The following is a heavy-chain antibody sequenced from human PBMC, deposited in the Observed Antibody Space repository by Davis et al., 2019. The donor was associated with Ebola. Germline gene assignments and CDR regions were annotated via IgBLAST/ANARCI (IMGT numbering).Heavy chain of an antibody. CDR2: INPSGGST. Sequence: ASVKVSCKASGYTFTSYYMHWVRQAPGQGLEWMGIINPSGGSTSYAQKFQGRVTMTRDTSTSTVYMELSSLRSEDTAVYYCARAGTMVRGVIKDYYYYYMDVWGKGTTVTVSS. D-gene: IGHD3-10*01. J-gene: IGHJ6*03. V-gene: IGHV1-46*01. CDR3: ARAGTMVRGVIKDYYYYYMDV. CDR1: GYTFTSYY.